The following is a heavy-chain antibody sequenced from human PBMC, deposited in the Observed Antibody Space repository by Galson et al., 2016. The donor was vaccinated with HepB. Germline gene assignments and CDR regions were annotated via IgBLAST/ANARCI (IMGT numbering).Heavy chain of an antibody. D-gene: IGHD6-13*01. V-gene: IGHV3-30-3*01. CDR2: ISYDGSNK. CDR3: AREVAAASNHFDY. Sequence: SLRLSCAASGFTFNIYNMHWVRQAPGKGLEWVALISYDGSNKYNAAVKGRFTPTRNNSRNNLFLQMNSLRAAETGVYYCAREVAAASNHFDYWGQGTLVTVSS. J-gene: IGHJ4*02. CDR1: GFTFNIYN.